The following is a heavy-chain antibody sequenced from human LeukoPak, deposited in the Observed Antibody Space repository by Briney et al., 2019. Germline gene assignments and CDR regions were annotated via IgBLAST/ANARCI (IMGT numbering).Heavy chain of an antibody. D-gene: IGHD4-17*01. CDR1: GGSISSGGYY. CDR3: ARGDYGDYAYYFDY. Sequence: SETLSLTCTVSGGSISSGGYYWSWIRQHPGTGLEWIGYIYYSGSTYYNPSLKSRVTISVDTSKNQFSLKLSSVTAADTAVYYCARGDYGDYAYYFDYWGQGTLVTVSS. J-gene: IGHJ4*02. V-gene: IGHV4-31*03. CDR2: IYYSGST.